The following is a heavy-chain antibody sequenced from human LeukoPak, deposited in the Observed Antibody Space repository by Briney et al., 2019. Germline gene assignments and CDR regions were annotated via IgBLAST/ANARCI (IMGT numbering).Heavy chain of an antibody. CDR1: GVTFEEYS. D-gene: IGHD2-21*01. V-gene: IGHV3-9*01. J-gene: IGHJ4*02. CDR2: IRGNSNSI. Sequence: VRCPRLSNTDAGVTFEEYSMHSVLDAPWQSLEWVSGIRGNSNSIQYAESVKGRFTISRDNAKNSLYLQMNSLRAEDTAFYYCARRGFCGGNCYLSPFDYWGQGALVTVSS. CDR3: ARRGFCGGNCYLSPFDY.